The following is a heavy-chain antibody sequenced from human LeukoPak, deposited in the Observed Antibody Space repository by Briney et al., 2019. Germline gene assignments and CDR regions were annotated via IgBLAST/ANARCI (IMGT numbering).Heavy chain of an antibody. CDR2: ISAYNGNT. D-gene: IGHD3-10*01. V-gene: IGHV1-18*01. CDR3: ARDLGITMVRGVIIGYYYYGMDV. CDR1: GYTFTSYG. Sequence: ASVKVSCKASGYTFTSYGISWVRQAPGQGLEWMGWISAYNGNTNYAQKLQGRVTMTTDTSTSTAYMELRSLRSDDTAVYYCARDLGITMVRGVIIGYYYYGMDVWGQGTTVTVSS. J-gene: IGHJ6*02.